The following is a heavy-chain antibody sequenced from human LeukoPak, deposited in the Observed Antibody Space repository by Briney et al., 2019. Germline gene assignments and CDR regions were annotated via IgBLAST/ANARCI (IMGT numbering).Heavy chain of an antibody. CDR2: IQYSGST. CDR3: ARQEQVVGDAY. V-gene: IGHV4-38-2*02. CDR1: GYSISSGYY. J-gene: IGHJ4*02. D-gene: IGHD1-26*01. Sequence: SETLSLTCTVSGYSISSGYYWGWIRQPPGKGLEWIGNIQYSGSTSYNPSLKSRVTISVDTSKNQFSLKLSSVTAADTAVYYCARQEQVVGDAYWGQGTLVTVSS.